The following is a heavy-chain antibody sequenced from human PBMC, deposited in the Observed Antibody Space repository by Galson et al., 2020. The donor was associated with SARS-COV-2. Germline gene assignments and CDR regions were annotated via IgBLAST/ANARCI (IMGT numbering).Heavy chain of an antibody. Sequence: GESLKISCAASRFTFSGYGMHWVRQAPGKGLEWVSFISNDGGNEYYEDSVKGRFTISRDNSKNKLYLQMNSLRPEDTAVYFCVQDLDPPLPISVIRGALDVWGQGTTVTVSS. V-gene: IGHV3-30*18. J-gene: IGHJ6*02. CDR2: ISNDGGNE. CDR1: RFTFSGYG. D-gene: IGHD3-10*01. CDR3: VQDLDPPLPISVIRGALDV.